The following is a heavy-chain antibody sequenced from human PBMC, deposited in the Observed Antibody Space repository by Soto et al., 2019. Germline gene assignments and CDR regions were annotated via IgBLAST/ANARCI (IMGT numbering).Heavy chain of an antibody. Sequence: PGGSLRLSCAASGFTFSSYAMSWVRQAPGKGLEWVSAISGSGGSTYYADSVKGRFTISRDNSKNTLYLQMNSLRAEDTAVYYCANRKHDYGDGNWFDPWGQGTLVTVSS. CDR1: GFTFSSYA. D-gene: IGHD4-17*01. CDR3: ANRKHDYGDGNWFDP. V-gene: IGHV3-23*01. CDR2: ISGSGGST. J-gene: IGHJ5*02.